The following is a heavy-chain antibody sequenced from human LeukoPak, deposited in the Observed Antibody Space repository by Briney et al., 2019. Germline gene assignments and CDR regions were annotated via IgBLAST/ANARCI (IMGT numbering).Heavy chain of an antibody. CDR3: AKEGSYSSSWFDY. CDR1: GFTFSSYS. V-gene: IGHV3-21*01. Sequence: GGSLRLSCAASGFTFSSYSMNWVRQAPGKGLEWVSSISSSSTYIYYADSVKGRFTISRDNSKNTLYLQMNSLRAEDTAVYYCAKEGSYSSSWFDYWGQGTLVTVSS. J-gene: IGHJ4*02. D-gene: IGHD6-13*01. CDR2: ISSSSTYI.